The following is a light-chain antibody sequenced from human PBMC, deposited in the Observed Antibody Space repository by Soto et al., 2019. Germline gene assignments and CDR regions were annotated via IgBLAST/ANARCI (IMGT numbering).Light chain of an antibody. CDR1: SSVVGAYDY. Sequence: QSALTQPASVSGSPGQSITISCTGTSSVVGAYDYVSWYQQHPDKAPKLMIYEVSNRPSGVSNRFSGSKSVNTATLTISGLQADDEADYYCSSYTSSSTRVFGTGTKVTVL. CDR3: SSYTSSSTRV. CDR2: EVS. J-gene: IGLJ1*01. V-gene: IGLV2-14*03.